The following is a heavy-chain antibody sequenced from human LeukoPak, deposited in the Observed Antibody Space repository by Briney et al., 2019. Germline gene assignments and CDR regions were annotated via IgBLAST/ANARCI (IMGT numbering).Heavy chain of an antibody. CDR1: GGSIGTYY. Sequence: SETLSLTCTVSGGSIGTYYWSWIRQSPGKGLEWIGYIYVTGSTRYNPCLQSRVTISVDTSRNQFFLKMSSVTAADTAVYYCARHIGGGIEDMDVWGKGTKVTVSS. CDR2: IYVTGST. J-gene: IGHJ6*03. D-gene: IGHD3-16*02. V-gene: IGHV4-59*08. CDR3: ARHIGGGIEDMDV.